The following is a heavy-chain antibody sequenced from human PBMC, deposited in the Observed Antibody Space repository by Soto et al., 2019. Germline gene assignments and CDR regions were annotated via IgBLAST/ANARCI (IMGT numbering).Heavy chain of an antibody. CDR1: GCSMSTSAYY. D-gene: IGHD5-18*01. CDR2: IYYSGST. V-gene: IGHV4-31*03. Sequence: SETLSLTCTFSGCSMSTSAYYWSWIRQHPGKGLEWIGYIYYSGSTFYNPSLMSRVTISVDTSKQQFSLKMTSVTAADTAIYYCARHVSAVGRRGYFDFWGLGTLVTVSS. J-gene: IGHJ4*02. CDR3: ARHVSAVGRRGYFDF.